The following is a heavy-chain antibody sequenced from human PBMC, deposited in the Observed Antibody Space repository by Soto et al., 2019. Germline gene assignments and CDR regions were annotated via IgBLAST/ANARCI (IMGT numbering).Heavy chain of an antibody. J-gene: IGHJ4*02. CDR3: TKVVGLAGQD. Sequence: EVQLEESGGTLVQPGGSLRLSCAASGLTFSNYWMSWVRQAPGKGLEWVANIKRDGREKYYVDSVRGRFTISRDNAKNSLYLQMSSLRAEDTAVYYCTKVVGLAGQDWGQGTLVTVSS. CDR1: GLTFSNYW. CDR2: IKRDGREK. D-gene: IGHD6-19*01. V-gene: IGHV3-7*01.